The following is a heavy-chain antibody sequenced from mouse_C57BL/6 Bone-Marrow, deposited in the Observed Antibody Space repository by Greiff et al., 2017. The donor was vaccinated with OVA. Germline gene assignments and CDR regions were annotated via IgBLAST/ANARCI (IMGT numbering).Heavy chain of an antibody. V-gene: IGHV1-50*01. J-gene: IGHJ4*01. Sequence: QVQLQQPGAELVKPGASVKLSCKASGYTFTSYWMPWVKQRPGQGLEWIGEIDPSDSYTNYNQKFKGKATLTVDTSSSTAYMQLSSLTSEDSAVYYCARGPYWGQGTSVTVSS. CDR3: ARGPY. CDR1: GYTFTSYW. CDR2: IDPSDSYT.